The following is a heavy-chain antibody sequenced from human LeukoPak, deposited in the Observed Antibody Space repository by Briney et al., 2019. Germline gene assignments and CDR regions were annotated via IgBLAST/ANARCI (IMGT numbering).Heavy chain of an antibody. Sequence: SETLSLTCAVSGGSISSSNWWSWVRQPPGKGLEWIGEIYHSGSTYYNPSLKSRVTISVDTSKNQFSLKLISVTAADTAVYYCGRDDSMAIDYWGQGTLVTASS. J-gene: IGHJ4*02. V-gene: IGHV4-4*02. D-gene: IGHD2/OR15-2a*01. CDR2: IYHSGST. CDR3: GRDDSMAIDY. CDR1: GGSISSSNW.